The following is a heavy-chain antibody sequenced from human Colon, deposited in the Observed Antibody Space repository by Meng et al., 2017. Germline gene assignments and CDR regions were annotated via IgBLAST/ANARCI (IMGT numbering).Heavy chain of an antibody. J-gene: IGHJ5*02. Sequence: QVQLQESGPGLVKPSQTLSLTCTVSGGSISSGNYYWSWIRQPPGKGLEWIGNIYYSGSTYYNPSLKGRVAISVDTSKNQFSLKLSSVTAADTAVYYCARYVFDSSSLYSNWFDPWGQGTLVTVSS. CDR2: IYYSGST. D-gene: IGHD3-22*01. CDR3: ARYVFDSSSLYSNWFDP. CDR1: GGSISSGNYY. V-gene: IGHV4-31*03.